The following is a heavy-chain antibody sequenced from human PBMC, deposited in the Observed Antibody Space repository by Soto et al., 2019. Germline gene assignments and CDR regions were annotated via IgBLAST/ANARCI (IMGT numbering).Heavy chain of an antibody. D-gene: IGHD2-15*01. CDR2: ISGSGGST. CDR3: AAGYCSGGSCYPDS. CDR1: GFTFS. Sequence: GGSLRLSCAASGFTFSMSWVRQAPGKGLEWVLGISGSGGSTYYADSVKGRFTISRDNSKNTLYLQMNSLRAEDTAVYYCAAGYCSGGSCYPDSWGQGTQVTVSS. V-gene: IGHV3-23*01. J-gene: IGHJ4*02.